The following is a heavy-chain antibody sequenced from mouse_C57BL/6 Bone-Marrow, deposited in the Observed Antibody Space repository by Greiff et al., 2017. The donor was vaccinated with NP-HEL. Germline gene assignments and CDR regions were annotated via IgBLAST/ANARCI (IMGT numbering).Heavy chain of an antibody. CDR2: IWSDGST. J-gene: IGHJ4*01. CDR3: AREVYDYDGYYAMDY. D-gene: IGHD2-4*01. V-gene: IGHV2-6*03. Sequence: VKLEESGPGLVAPSQSLSSTCTVSGFSLTSYGVHWVRQPPGKGLEWLVVIWSDGSTTYNSALKSRLSISKDNSKSQVFLKMNSLQTDDTAMYYCAREVYDYDGYYAMDYWGQGTSVTVSS. CDR1: GFSLTSYG.